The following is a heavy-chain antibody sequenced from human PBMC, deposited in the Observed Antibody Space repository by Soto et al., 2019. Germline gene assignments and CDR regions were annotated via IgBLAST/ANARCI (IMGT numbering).Heavy chain of an antibody. J-gene: IGHJ2*01. CDR2: ISGGGDAT. Sequence: EVQLLESGGGLVQPGGSLTLSCATSGFTFYNHAMNWVRQAPGKGPEWVSGISGGGDATFYADSVKGLFTISRVQSNNTVFVQMNGLRGEDTALYFCVRKIIGTTTSGAYWFFDLWGRGTLVTVSS. CDR1: GFTFYNHA. V-gene: IGHV3-23*01. D-gene: IGHD1-26*01. CDR3: VRKIIGTTTSGAYWFFDL.